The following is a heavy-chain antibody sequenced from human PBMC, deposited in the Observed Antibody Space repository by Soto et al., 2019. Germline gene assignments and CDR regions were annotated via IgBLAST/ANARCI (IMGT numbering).Heavy chain of an antibody. CDR2: IYYSGTP. CDR1: GGSISSYY. CDR3: ARVWGGAFDI. J-gene: IGHJ3*02. D-gene: IGHD3-10*01. V-gene: IGHV4-59*01. Sequence: QVQLQESGPGLLKPSETLTLTCTVCGGSISSYYSSWIRQLPGKGLEWIGYIYYSGTPNYNLSLKRRVTISVDTSKNLCSLKLSSVTAADTAVYYCARVWGGAFDIWGQGTMVTVSP.